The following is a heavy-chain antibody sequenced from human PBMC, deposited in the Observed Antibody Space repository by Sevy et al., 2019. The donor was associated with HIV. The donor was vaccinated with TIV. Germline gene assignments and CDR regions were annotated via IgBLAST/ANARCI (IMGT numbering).Heavy chain of an antibody. J-gene: IGHJ4*02. CDR3: AGENAWGRGYS. V-gene: IGHV4-59*08. CDR2: IYYNGHI. D-gene: IGHD1-26*01. CDR1: GGSITSLY. Sequence: SETLSLTCTVSGGSITSLYWNWIRQPPGQGLESIVNIYYNGHINYNPSLKSRVTLSLDTSKNQFSLRLSSVTAADTAMYYCAGENAWGRGYSWGQGTLVTVSS.